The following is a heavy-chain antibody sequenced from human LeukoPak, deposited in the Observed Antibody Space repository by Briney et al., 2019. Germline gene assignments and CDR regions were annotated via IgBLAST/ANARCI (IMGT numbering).Heavy chain of an antibody. J-gene: IGHJ4*02. D-gene: IGHD3-22*01. CDR1: GGSISSSSYY. Sequence: SETLSLTCTVSGGSISSSSYYWGWIRQPPGKGLEWIGNIYYSGSTYYNPSLKSRVTISVDTSKNQFSLKLSSVTAADTAVYYCARTYYYDSSGYLTGGIDDCWGQGTLVTVSS. CDR2: IYYSGST. CDR3: ARTYYYDSSGYLTGGIDDC. V-gene: IGHV4-39*07.